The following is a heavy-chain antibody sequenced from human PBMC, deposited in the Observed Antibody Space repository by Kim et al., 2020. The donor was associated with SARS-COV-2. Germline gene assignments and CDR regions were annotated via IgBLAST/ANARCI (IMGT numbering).Heavy chain of an antibody. CDR3: ARDVTYGDYLVYYYYGMDV. V-gene: IGHV1-18*01. J-gene: IGHJ6*02. D-gene: IGHD4-17*01. CDR2: ISAYNGNT. Sequence: ASVKVSCKASGYTFTSYGISWVRHAPGQGLEWMGWISAYNGNTNYAQKLQGRVTMTTDTSTSTAYMELRSLRSDDTAVYYCARDVTYGDYLVYYYYGMDVWGQGTTVPVSS. CDR1: GYTFTSYG.